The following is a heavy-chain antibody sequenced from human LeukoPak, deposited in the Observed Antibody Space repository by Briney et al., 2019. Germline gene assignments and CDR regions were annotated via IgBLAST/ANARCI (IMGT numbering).Heavy chain of an antibody. J-gene: IGHJ5*02. D-gene: IGHD4-17*01. CDR2: IKQDGSEK. V-gene: IGHV3-7*01. Sequence: GGSLRLSCAASGFTFSSYWMSWVRQAPGKGLEWVANIKQDGSEKYYVDSVKGRFTISRDNAKNSLYLQMNSLRAEDTAVYYCARDVDDYGDYVDWFDPWGQETLVTVSS. CDR3: ARDVDDYGDYVDWFDP. CDR1: GFTFSSYW.